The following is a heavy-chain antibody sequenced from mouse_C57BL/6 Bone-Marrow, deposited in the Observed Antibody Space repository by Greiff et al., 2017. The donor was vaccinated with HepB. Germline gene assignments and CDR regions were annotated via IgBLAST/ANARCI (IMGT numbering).Heavy chain of an antibody. V-gene: IGHV10-1*01. CDR2: IRSKSNNYAT. J-gene: IGHJ4*01. Sequence: EVKLMESGGGLVQPKGSLKLSCAASGFSFNTYAMNWVRQAPGKGLEWVARIRSKSNNYATYYADSVKDRFTISRDDSESMLYLQMNNLKTEDTAMYYCVRHWAAQALMDYWGQGTSVTVSS. CDR3: VRHWAAQALMDY. CDR1: GFSFNTYA. D-gene: IGHD3-2*02.